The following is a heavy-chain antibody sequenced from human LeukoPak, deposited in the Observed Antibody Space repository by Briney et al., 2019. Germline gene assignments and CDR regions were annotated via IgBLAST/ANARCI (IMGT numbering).Heavy chain of an antibody. D-gene: IGHD2-2*01. V-gene: IGHV3-21*04. CDR2: ISSSSSYI. J-gene: IGHJ5*02. CDR1: GFTFSSYS. CDR3: AKNRPVVPAAMS. Sequence: PGGSLRLSCAASGFTFSSYSMDWVRQAPGKGLEWVSSISSSSSYIYYADSVKGRFTISRDNAKNTLYLQMNSLRAEDTAVYYCAKNRPVVPAAMSWGQGTLVTVSS.